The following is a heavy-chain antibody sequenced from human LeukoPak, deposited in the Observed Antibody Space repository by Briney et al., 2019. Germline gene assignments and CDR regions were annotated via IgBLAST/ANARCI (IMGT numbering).Heavy chain of an antibody. Sequence: ASVKVSCKASGYTFTGYYMHWVRQAPGQGLEWMGWINPNSGGTNYAQKFQGRVTMTRDTSISTAYMELSRLRSDDTAVYYCARLNYNYDAFDIWGQGTMVTVSS. CDR1: GYTFTGYY. CDR2: INPNSGGT. D-gene: IGHD3-10*01. CDR3: ARLNYNYDAFDI. J-gene: IGHJ3*02. V-gene: IGHV1-2*02.